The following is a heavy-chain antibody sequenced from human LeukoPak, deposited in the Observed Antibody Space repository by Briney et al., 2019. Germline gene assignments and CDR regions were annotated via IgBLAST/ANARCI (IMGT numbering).Heavy chain of an antibody. CDR3: ARDTAVAGTPFDY. Sequence: SVKVSCKASGGTFSSYAISWVRQAPGQGLEWMGGIIPIFHTANYAQKFQGRVTMTRDTSTSTVYMELSSLRSEDTAVYYCARDTAVAGTPFDYWGQGTLVTVSS. D-gene: IGHD6-19*01. CDR2: IIPIFHTA. CDR1: GGTFSSYA. J-gene: IGHJ4*02. V-gene: IGHV1-69*05.